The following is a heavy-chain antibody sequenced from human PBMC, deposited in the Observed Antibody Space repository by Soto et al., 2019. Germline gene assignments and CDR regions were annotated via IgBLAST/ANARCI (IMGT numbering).Heavy chain of an antibody. CDR2: ITSDTKTI. D-gene: IGHD6-19*01. Sequence: EVQLVESGGNLVQPGGSLRLSCAASGFRFSIYSMNWVRQAPGKGLEWSAYITSDTKTIKYADSVRGRFTISRDNGKNSVYLPMNSLRDEDTGVYYCARSVEGHFDYWGQGDVVTVSA. CDR1: GFRFSIYS. J-gene: IGHJ4*02. V-gene: IGHV3-48*02. CDR3: ARSVEGHFDY.